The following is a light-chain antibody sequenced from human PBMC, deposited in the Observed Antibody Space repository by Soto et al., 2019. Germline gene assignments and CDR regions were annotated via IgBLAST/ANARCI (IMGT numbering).Light chain of an antibody. CDR2: DAS. Sequence: DIQMTQSPSSLSASVGDRVTITCQASQDISNYLNWYQQKPGKAPKLLIYDASNLETGVPSRFSGSGSGTDFTFTISSLQPEDIATYYCQQYDNHPGLFTFGPGTKVDIK. V-gene: IGKV1-33*01. CDR1: QDISNY. J-gene: IGKJ3*01. CDR3: QQYDNHPGLFT.